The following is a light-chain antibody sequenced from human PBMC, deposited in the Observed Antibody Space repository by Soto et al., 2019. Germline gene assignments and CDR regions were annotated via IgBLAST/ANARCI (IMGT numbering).Light chain of an antibody. Sequence: QAVVTQPPSASGTPGQRVTISCSGSFSNIGSNTVNWYQQLPGTAPKLLIYSNNLRPSGVPDRFSGSKSGTSASLAISGLQSEDEADYYCAAWDDSLNGYVFGTGTKVTVL. V-gene: IGLV1-44*01. CDR3: AAWDDSLNGYV. CDR1: FSNIGSNT. J-gene: IGLJ1*01. CDR2: SNN.